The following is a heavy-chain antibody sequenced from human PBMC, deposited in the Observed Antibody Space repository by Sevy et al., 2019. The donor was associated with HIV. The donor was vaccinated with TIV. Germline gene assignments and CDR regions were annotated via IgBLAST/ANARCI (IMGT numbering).Heavy chain of an antibody. D-gene: IGHD3-9*01. V-gene: IGHV4-38-2*02. CDR3: ANFGRLLIINGYAFDV. Sequence: SETLSLTCTVSGYSISSGYLWGWIRQPPGKGLEWIGSVDHTGNTYYNPSLKSRVTTSVDTSKNQFSLRLSSVTAADTAVYYCANFGRLLIINGYAFDVWGQGTMVTVSS. CDR1: GYSISSGYL. CDR2: VDHTGNT. J-gene: IGHJ3*01.